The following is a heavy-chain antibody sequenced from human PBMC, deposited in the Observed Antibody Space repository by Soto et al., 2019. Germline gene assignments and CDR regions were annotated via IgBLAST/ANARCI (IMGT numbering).Heavy chain of an antibody. J-gene: IGHJ3*02. CDR1: GYTFSNYG. Sequence: QVQLVQSGAEVKMPGASVKVSCKASGYTFSNYGVSWVRQAPGQGLEWMGWINAHNGNTNYAHKLQGTATITTDTSTSTAYLELRSLGSDDTAVYYCPKDGYYDNWGQGTKVTVSS. V-gene: IGHV1-18*01. CDR2: INAHNGNT. D-gene: IGHD5-18*01. CDR3: PKDGYYDN.